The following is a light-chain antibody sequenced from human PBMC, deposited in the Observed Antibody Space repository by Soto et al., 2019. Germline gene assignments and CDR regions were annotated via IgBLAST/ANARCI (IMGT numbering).Light chain of an antibody. J-gene: IGKJ1*01. Sequence: DIQMTQSPSSLSASVGDRVIIACRASQNIFNYLNWYRQKPGKAPKLLIYAASHLESGVPSRFSGSGSGSDFTLTISSLQPEDFAIYYCQQTYNTPWTFGKGTKVDFK. CDR1: QNIFNY. V-gene: IGKV1-39*01. CDR3: QQTYNTPWT. CDR2: AAS.